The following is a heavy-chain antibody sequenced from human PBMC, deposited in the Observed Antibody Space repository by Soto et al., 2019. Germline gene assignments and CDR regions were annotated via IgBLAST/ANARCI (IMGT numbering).Heavy chain of an antibody. V-gene: IGHV1-18*01. CDR2: ISAYNGNT. CDR3: ARDKSSSWYFWYFDL. Sequence: QVQLVQSGAEVKKPGASVKVSCKASGYTFTSYGISWVRQAPGQGLEWMGWISAYNGNTNYAQKLQGRVTMTTDTSTSPAYMELRSLRTDDTAVYYCARDKSSSWYFWYFDLWGRGTLVTVSS. D-gene: IGHD6-13*01. CDR1: GYTFTSYG. J-gene: IGHJ2*01.